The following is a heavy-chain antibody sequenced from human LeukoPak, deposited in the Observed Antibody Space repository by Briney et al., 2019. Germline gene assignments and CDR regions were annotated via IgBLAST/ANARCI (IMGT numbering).Heavy chain of an antibody. D-gene: IGHD3-22*01. CDR1: GGSIRSSSSY. Sequence: SETLSLTCTVSGGSIRSSSSYWGWIRQPPGKGLEWIGSISYSGSIYYNPSLKSRVTISVDTSKIQLSLKLTSVTAADTAVYYCARRTMIAAETPKVFDYWGQGTLVTVSS. CDR2: ISYSGSI. V-gene: IGHV4-39*07. CDR3: ARRTMIAAETPKVFDY. J-gene: IGHJ4*02.